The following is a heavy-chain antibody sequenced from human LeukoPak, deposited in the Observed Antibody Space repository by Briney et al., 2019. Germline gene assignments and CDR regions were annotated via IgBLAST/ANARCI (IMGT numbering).Heavy chain of an antibody. J-gene: IGHJ4*02. Sequence: SVKVSCKASGGTFSSYAISWVRQAPGQGLEWMGRIIPILGIANYAQKFQGRVTITADKSTSTAYMELSSLRSEDTAVYYCARSIAVAAYYFDYWGQGIRVTVSS. CDR2: IIPILGIA. V-gene: IGHV1-69*04. CDR1: GGTFSSYA. D-gene: IGHD6-19*01. CDR3: ARSIAVAAYYFDY.